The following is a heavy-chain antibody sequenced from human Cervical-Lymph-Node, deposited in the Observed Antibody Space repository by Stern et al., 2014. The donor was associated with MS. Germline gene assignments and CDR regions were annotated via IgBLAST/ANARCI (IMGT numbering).Heavy chain of an antibody. J-gene: IGHJ4*02. CDR2: FSAYNGNT. Sequence: VQLGESGAEVKKPGASVKVSCKASGYTFTSYGISWVRQAPGQGLEWMGWFSAYNGNTNYAQKLQGRVTMTTDTSTSTAYMELRSLRSDDTAVYYCARAGITIFGVVIMNFDYWGQGTLVTVSS. CDR1: GYTFTSYG. V-gene: IGHV1-18*04. D-gene: IGHD3-3*01. CDR3: ARAGITIFGVVIMNFDY.